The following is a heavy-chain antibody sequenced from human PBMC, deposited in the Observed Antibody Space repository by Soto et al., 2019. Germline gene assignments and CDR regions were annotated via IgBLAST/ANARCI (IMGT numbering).Heavy chain of an antibody. J-gene: IGHJ4*02. V-gene: IGHV1-69*06. Sequence: ASVKVSCKASGGTFSSYAISWVRQAPGQGLEWMGGIIPVFGTGIYAQRFQGRVTITADKSTNTAYMELSSLRSEDTAVYFCARVGGTGGYTYGLDYWGQGTLVTVSS. CDR1: GGTFSSYA. CDR3: ARVGGTGGYTYGLDY. CDR2: IIPVFGTG. D-gene: IGHD5-18*01.